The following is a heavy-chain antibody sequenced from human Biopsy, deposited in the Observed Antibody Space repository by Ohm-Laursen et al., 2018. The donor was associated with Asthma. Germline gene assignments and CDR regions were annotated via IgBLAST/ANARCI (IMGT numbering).Heavy chain of an antibody. V-gene: IGHV3-30-3*01. Sequence: SLRLSCTASRFTYEMHWVRQAPGKGLEWVAVISYDGSSIYYADSVKGRFTISRDNSKNTLSLQMNSLTAEDTAVYYCAREGVAGTHIEDWGQGTRVTVSS. CDR1: RFTYE. CDR2: ISYDGSSI. D-gene: IGHD6-19*01. J-gene: IGHJ4*02. CDR3: AREGVAGTHIED.